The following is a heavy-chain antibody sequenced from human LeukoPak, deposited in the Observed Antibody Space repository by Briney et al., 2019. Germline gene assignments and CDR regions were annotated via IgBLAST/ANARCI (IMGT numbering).Heavy chain of an antibody. Sequence: PSETLSLTCTVSGGSISSYYWSWIRQPPGKGLEWIGYIYYSGSTNYNPSLKSRVTISVDTSKNQFSLKLSSVTAADTAVYYCARSQTRGASGYDFLFDYWGQGTLVTVSS. V-gene: IGHV4-59*01. CDR2: IYYSGST. CDR1: GGSISSYY. CDR3: ARSQTRGASGYDFLFDY. J-gene: IGHJ4*02. D-gene: IGHD5-12*01.